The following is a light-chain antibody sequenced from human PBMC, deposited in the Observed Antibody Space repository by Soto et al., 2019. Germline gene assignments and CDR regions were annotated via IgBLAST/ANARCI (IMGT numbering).Light chain of an antibody. CDR2: DAS. J-gene: IGKJ1*01. CDR1: QSVGSY. CDR3: QQRSNWPAT. V-gene: IGKV3-11*01. Sequence: EIVLTQSPATLSLSPGERATLSCRASQSVGSYLAWYQQKPGQTPRLLIYDASNRATDIPAKFSGSGSGTDFTLTISSLEPEDFAVYYCQQRSNWPATFGQGTRVEIK.